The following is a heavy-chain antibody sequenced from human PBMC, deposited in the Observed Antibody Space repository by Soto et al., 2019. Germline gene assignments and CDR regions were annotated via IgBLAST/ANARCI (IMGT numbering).Heavy chain of an antibody. D-gene: IGHD6-13*01. Sequence: PGGSLRLSCAASGFTFSSYAMSCVRQAPGKGLEWVSAISGSGGSTYYADSVKGRFTISRDNSKNTLYLQMNSLRAEDTAVYYCAKDPRQQLGSYYFDYWGQGTLVTVSS. CDR1: GFTFSSYA. J-gene: IGHJ4*02. V-gene: IGHV3-23*01. CDR3: AKDPRQQLGSYYFDY. CDR2: ISGSGGST.